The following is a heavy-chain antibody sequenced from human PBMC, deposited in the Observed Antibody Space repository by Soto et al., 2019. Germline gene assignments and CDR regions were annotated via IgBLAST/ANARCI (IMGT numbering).Heavy chain of an antibody. Sequence: GGSLRLSCAASGFTFSSYGMHWVRQAPGKGLEWVAVISYDGSNKYYADSVKGRFTISRDNSKNTLYLQMNSLRAEDTAVYYCAKDDDITIFGVVITKFGNGMDVRGQGTTVTVSS. J-gene: IGHJ6*02. CDR2: ISYDGSNK. CDR3: AKDDDITIFGVVITKFGNGMDV. V-gene: IGHV3-30*18. CDR1: GFTFSSYG. D-gene: IGHD3-3*01.